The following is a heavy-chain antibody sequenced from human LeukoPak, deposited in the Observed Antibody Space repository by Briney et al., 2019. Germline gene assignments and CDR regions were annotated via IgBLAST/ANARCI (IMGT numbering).Heavy chain of an antibody. CDR2: IIPILGIA. CDR1: GGTFSSYA. Sequence: GASVKVSCKASGGTFSSYAISWVRQAPGQGLEWMGRIIPILGIANYAQKFQGRVTITADKSTSTVYMELSSLRSEDTAVYYCARALASITIFGVVTEFDYWGQGTLVTVSS. V-gene: IGHV1-69*04. D-gene: IGHD3-3*01. J-gene: IGHJ4*02. CDR3: ARALASITIFGVVTEFDY.